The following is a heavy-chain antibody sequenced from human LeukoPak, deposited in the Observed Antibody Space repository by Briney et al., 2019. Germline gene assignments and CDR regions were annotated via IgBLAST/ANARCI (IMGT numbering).Heavy chain of an antibody. CDR3: ARDPYSGNYGSYYYYYMDV. D-gene: IGHD3-22*01. CDR1: GFTFSRYT. J-gene: IGHJ6*03. V-gene: IGHV3-21*01. Sequence: GGSLRLSCAASGFTFSRYTMNWVRQAPGKGLEWVSSISTSSIYIYYADSVKGRFTISRDNAKNSLYLQINSLGPEDTAVYFCARDPYSGNYGSYYYYYMDVWGKGTTVTVSS. CDR2: ISTSSIYI.